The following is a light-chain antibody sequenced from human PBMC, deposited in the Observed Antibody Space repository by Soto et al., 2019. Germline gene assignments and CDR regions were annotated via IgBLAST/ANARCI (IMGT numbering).Light chain of an antibody. V-gene: IGLV1-40*01. CDR2: GDI. Sequence: QSVLTQPPSVSGAPGQRVSISCTGISSNIGAGYDVHWYQHLPGTAPKLLIFGDINRPSGVPDRFSGSKSGTSASLAITGLQAEDEADYYCQSYDSSLSISVFGGGTKLTVL. CDR1: SSNIGAGYD. CDR3: QSYDSSLSISV. J-gene: IGLJ2*01.